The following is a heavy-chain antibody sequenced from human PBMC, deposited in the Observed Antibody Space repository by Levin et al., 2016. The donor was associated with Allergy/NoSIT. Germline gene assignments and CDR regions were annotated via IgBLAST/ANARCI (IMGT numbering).Heavy chain of an antibody. CDR3: AHMTLGGVIESYN. Sequence: WIRQPPGKGLEWVARIKSKPDGETPDYAAPVNGRFTISRDDSQNTVYLQMNSLITEDTAMYYCAHMTLGGVIESYNWGLGTLVTVSS. CDR2: IKSKPDGETP. V-gene: IGHV3-15*05. D-gene: IGHD3-16*02. J-gene: IGHJ4*02.